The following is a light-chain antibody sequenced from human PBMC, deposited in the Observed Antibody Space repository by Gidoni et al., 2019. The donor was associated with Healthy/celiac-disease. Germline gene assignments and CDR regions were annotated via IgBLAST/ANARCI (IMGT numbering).Light chain of an antibody. CDR2: WAS. J-gene: IGKJ1*01. V-gene: IGKV4-1*01. CDR3: QQYYSTPPT. CDR1: QSVLYSSNNKNY. Sequence: DIVMTQTPASLAVSLGERATINCQSSQSVLYSSNNKNYLAWYQQKPGQPPKLLIYWASTRESGVPDRFSGSGSGTDFTRTISSLQAEDVAVYYCQQYYSTPPTFGQGTKVEIK.